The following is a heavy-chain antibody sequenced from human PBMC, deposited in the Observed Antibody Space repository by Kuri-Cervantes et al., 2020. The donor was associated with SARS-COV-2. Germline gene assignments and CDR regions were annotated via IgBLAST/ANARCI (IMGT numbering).Heavy chain of an antibody. V-gene: IGHV3-23*01. D-gene: IGHD5-24*01. Sequence: GGSLRLSCAASGFSFSTNVMAWVRQAPGKGLEWVSTMSGSGASTHYADSVKGRFTISRDNSENMLYLQMYSLRAEDTAVYYCAKTSGYNYYFAYWGQGSLVTVSS. CDR3: AKTSGYNYYFAY. CDR2: MSGSGAST. J-gene: IGHJ4*02. CDR1: GFSFSTNV.